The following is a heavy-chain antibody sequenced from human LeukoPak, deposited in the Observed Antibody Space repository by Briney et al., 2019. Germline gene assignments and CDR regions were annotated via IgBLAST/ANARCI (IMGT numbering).Heavy chain of an antibody. CDR2: NRWNSGRI. CDR1: GITLDHHA. Sequence: SLKPSLAAPGITLDHHALHLVRQAPRKGPEWGPGNRWNSGRIGYADSAKGRFTIARDNATNTLYLQMISLRAEDTALYYCAKAPYDYGSGSYYEFYFDRWGQGTLVTVSS. D-gene: IGHD3-10*01. J-gene: IGHJ5*02. V-gene: IGHV3-9*01. CDR3: AKAPYDYGSGSYYEFYFDR.